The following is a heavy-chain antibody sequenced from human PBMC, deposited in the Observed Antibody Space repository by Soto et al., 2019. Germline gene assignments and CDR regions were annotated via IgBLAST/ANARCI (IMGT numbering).Heavy chain of an antibody. J-gene: IGHJ4*02. CDR2: INAGNGNT. Sequence: ALVKVSCKASGYTFTSYAVHWVRQDPGQRLEWMGWINAGNGNTKYSQKFQGRVTITRDTSASTAYMELSSLRSEDTAVYYCARDRSFYGDETFDYWGQGTLVTVSS. V-gene: IGHV1-3*01. CDR3: ARDRSFYGDETFDY. CDR1: GYTFTSYA. D-gene: IGHD4-17*01.